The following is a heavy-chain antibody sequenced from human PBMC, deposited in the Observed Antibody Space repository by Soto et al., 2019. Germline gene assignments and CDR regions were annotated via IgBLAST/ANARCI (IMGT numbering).Heavy chain of an antibody. J-gene: IGHJ6*02. CDR3: ARDFGSSPYYYYYYGMDV. CDR1: GGTFSSYA. V-gene: IGHV1-69*13. Sequence: ASVKVSCKASGGTFSSYAISWVRQAPGQGLEWMGGIIPIFGTANYAQKFQGRVTITADESTSTAYMELSSLRSEDTAVYYCARDFGSSPYYYYYYGMDVWGQGTTVTVSS. D-gene: IGHD6-13*01. CDR2: IIPIFGTA.